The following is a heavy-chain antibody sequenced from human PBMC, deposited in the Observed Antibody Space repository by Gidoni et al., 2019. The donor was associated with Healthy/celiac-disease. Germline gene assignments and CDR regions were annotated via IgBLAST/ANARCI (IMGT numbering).Heavy chain of an antibody. V-gene: IGHV7-4-1*02. Sequence: QVQLVQSGSELKKPGASVKVSCKASGYTFTSYAMNWVRQAPGQGLEGMGWINTNTGNPTYAQGFTGRFVFSLDTSVSTAYLQISSLKAEDTAVYYCARTMVQGLTWPLTSYGMDVWGQGTTVTVSS. CDR2: INTNTGNP. CDR3: ARTMVQGLTWPLTSYGMDV. CDR1: GYTFTSYA. D-gene: IGHD3-10*01. J-gene: IGHJ6*02.